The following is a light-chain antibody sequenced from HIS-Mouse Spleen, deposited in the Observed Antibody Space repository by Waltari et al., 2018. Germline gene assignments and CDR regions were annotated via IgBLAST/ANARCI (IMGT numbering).Light chain of an antibody. CDR3: QVWDSSSDHVV. J-gene: IGLJ2*01. CDR2: DDS. CDR1: KLGRKS. Sequence: SYVLTQPPSVSVAPGKTARVTRGGNKLGRKSGHWYQQKPGQAPVLVVYDDSDRTSGIPERFSGSNSGNTATLTISRVEAGDEADYYCQVWDSSSDHVVFGGGTKLTVL. V-gene: IGLV3-21*03.